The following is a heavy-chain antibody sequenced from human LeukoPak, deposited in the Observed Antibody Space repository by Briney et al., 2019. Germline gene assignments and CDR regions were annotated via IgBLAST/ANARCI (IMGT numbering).Heavy chain of an antibody. J-gene: IGHJ4*02. CDR3: ARRKYYYDSSGYYFDY. V-gene: IGHV4-59*08. D-gene: IGHD3-22*01. CDR2: IYYSGST. Sequence: SETLSLTCTVSGGSISGYYWSWIRQPPGKGLEWIGYIYYSGSTNYNPSLKSRVTISVDTSKNQFSLKLSSVTAADTAVYYCARRKYYYDSSGYYFDYWGQGTLVTVSS. CDR1: GGSISGYY.